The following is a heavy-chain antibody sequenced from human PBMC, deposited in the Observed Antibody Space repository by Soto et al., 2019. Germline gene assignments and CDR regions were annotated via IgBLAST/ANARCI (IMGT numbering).Heavy chain of an antibody. CDR2: IIPIFGTA. D-gene: IGHD3-22*01. CDR1: GGTFSSYA. V-gene: IGHV1-69*13. CDR3: ARGSYDSSGYYDQSDY. J-gene: IGHJ4*02. Sequence: GASVKVSCKASGGTFSSYAISCVRQAPGQGLEWMGGIIPIFGTANYAQKFQGRVTITADESTSTAYMELSSLRSEDTAVYYCARGSYDSSGYYDQSDYWGQGTLVTVSS.